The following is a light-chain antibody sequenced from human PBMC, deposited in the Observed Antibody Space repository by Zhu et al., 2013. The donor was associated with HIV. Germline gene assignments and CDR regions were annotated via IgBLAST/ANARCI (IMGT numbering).Light chain of an antibody. Sequence: QSALTQPASVSGSPGQSITISCTGTSSDVGGYNYVSWYQQHPGKAPKVVIYEVTNRPSGVPDRFSGSKSGSTASLTVSGLQAEDEADYYCSSYTSSSTWVFGGGTKLTVL. J-gene: IGLJ3*02. CDR3: SSYTSSSTWV. CDR1: SSDVGGYNY. CDR2: EVT. V-gene: IGLV2-14*01.